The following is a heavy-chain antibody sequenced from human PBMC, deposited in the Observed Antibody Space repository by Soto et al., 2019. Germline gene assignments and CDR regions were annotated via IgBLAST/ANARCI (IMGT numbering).Heavy chain of an antibody. Sequence: QVQLVQSGAEVKEPGASVKISCKASGYTFTAYAMHWVRQAPGQRLEWMGWINAGNGDTKYSQKFQGRVSITSDTSATTSNMELSSLRSEDTAVYYCATDRSNYYYYYGMDVWGQGTTVTVSS. CDR2: INAGNGDT. CDR3: ATDRSNYYYYYGMDV. J-gene: IGHJ6*02. V-gene: IGHV1-3*01. CDR1: GYTFTAYA.